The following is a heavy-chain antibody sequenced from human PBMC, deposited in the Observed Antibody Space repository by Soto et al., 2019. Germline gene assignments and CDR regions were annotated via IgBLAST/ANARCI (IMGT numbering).Heavy chain of an antibody. V-gene: IGHV3-33*01. J-gene: IGHJ6*02. CDR3: AGDEMGYCSGGSCYTPGGMDV. CDR2: IWSDGSNK. Sequence: QVQLVESGGGVVQPGRSLRLSCAGSGFMFSNYGIHWVRQAPGKGLEWVAIIWSDGSNKYYADSVKGRFTMSRDNSKDMVDLQMNSLRAEDTAVYYCAGDEMGYCSGGSCYTPGGMDVWGQGTTVTVS. CDR1: GFMFSNYG. D-gene: IGHD2-15*01.